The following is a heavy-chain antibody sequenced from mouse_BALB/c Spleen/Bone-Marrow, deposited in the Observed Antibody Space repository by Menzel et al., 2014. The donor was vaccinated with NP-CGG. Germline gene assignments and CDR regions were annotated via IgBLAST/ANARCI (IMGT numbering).Heavy chain of an antibody. J-gene: IGHJ2*01. CDR1: GFNIXDTY. CDR3: ARYYYGSSYFDY. V-gene: IGHV14-3*02. Sequence: VQLKQSGAELVKPGASVKLSCTASGFNIXDTYMHWVKQRPEQGLEWIGRIDPANGNTKYDPKFQGKATITADTSSNTACLQLSSLTSEDTAVYYCARYYYGSSYFDYWGQGTTLAVSS. CDR2: IDPANGNT. D-gene: IGHD1-1*01.